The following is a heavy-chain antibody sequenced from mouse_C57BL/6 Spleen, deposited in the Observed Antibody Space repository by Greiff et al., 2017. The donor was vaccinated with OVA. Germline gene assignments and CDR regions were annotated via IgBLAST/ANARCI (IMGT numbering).Heavy chain of an antibody. CDR3: ARYEGSSGYYAMDY. D-gene: IGHD3-2*02. CDR1: GFTFTDYY. J-gene: IGHJ4*01. CDR2: IRNKANGYTT. Sequence: EVKLMESGGGLVQPGGSLSLSCAASGFTFTDYYMSWVRQPPGKALEWLGFIRNKANGYTTEYSASVKGRFTISRDNSQSILYLQMNALRAEDSATYYCARYEGSSGYYAMDYWGQGTSVTVSS. V-gene: IGHV7-3*01.